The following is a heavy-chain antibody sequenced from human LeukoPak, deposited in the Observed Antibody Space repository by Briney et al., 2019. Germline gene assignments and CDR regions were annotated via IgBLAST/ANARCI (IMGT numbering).Heavy chain of an antibody. Sequence: SVKVSCKASGDTFSSYTISWVRQAPGLGLEWMGGIIPIFGTANYPQKFRGRVTITADGSTSTAYLEVNSLRSEDTAVYYCARRPTTPGPNQYLYYGLEVWGQETTLTVSS. J-gene: IGHJ6*01. CDR3: ARRPTTPGPNQYLYYGLEV. CDR1: GDTFSSYT. D-gene: IGHD2/OR15-2a*01. V-gene: IGHV1-69*13. CDR2: IIPIFGTA.